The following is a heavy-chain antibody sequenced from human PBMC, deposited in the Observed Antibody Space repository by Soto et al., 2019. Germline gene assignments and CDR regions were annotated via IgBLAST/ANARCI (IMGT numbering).Heavy chain of an antibody. D-gene: IGHD3-9*01. CDR1: GYTFTSYG. CDR3: ARDHGDYDILTGYGNWFDP. V-gene: IGHV1-18*01. J-gene: IGHJ5*02. CDR2: ISAYNGNT. Sequence: ASVKVSCKASGYTFTSYGISWVRQAPGQGLEWMGWISAYNGNTNYAQKLQGRVTMTTDTSTSTAYMELRSLRSDDTAVYYCARDHGDYDILTGYGNWFDPWGQGTLVTSPQ.